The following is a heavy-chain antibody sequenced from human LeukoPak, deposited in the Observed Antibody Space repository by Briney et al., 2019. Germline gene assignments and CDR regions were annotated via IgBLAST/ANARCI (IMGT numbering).Heavy chain of an antibody. CDR1: RFTSSSYA. J-gene: IGHJ4*02. CDR3: ATLNTPFDY. V-gene: IGHV3-23*01. D-gene: IGHD2-15*01. CDR2: ISSSGGNT. Sequence: GGSLRPSCAPSRFTSSSYAMSWVSQAPGKGLEWVSSISSSGGNTYYAGSVRGRFTISRDNSKNTLYLQMNSLRAEHTAVYFCATLNTPFDYWGQGILVTVSS.